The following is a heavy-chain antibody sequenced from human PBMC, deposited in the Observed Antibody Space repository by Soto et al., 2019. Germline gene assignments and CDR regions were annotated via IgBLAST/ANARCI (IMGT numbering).Heavy chain of an antibody. D-gene: IGHD3-22*01. Sequence: SRSNFRSAWMRGVRQAPGKGLAWDSSINTDGSDTSYADSVKGRFTISRDNAKNTLYLQMDSLRAEDTAVYYCARDRGYYKAEYLGQGTLVTVS. CDR1: RSNFRSAW. V-gene: IGHV3-74*01. J-gene: IGHJ4*01. CDR3: ARDRGYYKAEY. CDR2: INTDGSDT.